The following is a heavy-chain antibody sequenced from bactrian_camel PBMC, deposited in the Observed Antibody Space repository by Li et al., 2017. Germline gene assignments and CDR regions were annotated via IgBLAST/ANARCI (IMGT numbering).Heavy chain of an antibody. CDR1: GDTIGRYY. CDR2: IESDGST. V-gene: IGHV3S9*01. J-gene: IGHJ7*01. D-gene: IGHD2*01. Sequence: HVQLVESGGGLVQPGGSLRLSCVASGDTIGRYYMGWFRQIPDREREGVAGIESDGSTSYADSVKGRFTISKDDAKNIKAMYLQMNDLKPEDTAIYTCAADVKAGVRPGGYCWVRYDMGYWGKGTQVTVS.